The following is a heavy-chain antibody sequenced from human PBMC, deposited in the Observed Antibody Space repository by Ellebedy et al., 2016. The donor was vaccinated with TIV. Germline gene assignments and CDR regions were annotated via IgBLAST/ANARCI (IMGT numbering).Heavy chain of an antibody. Sequence: GESLKISCAASGFTFSNYAMSWVRQAPGKGLEWVSGISGSGGSTYYAESVKGRFTISRDNAKNSLYLQMNSLRAEDTAVYYCARTYYYDSSGYYLAYWGQGTLVTVSS. V-gene: IGHV3-23*01. CDR1: GFTFSNYA. CDR3: ARTYYYDSSGYYLAY. J-gene: IGHJ4*02. D-gene: IGHD3-22*01. CDR2: ISGSGGST.